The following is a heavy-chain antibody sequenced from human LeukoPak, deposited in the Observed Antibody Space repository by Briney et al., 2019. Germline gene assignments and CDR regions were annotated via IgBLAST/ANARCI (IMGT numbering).Heavy chain of an antibody. Sequence: SETLSLTCTVSGVSISSGDYYWSWIRQSPGKGLEWIGYIYYSGSTYYNPSLKSRVTISVDTSKNQFSLKLSSVTAADTAVYYCARGSRGPVVPAAIRRTHWFDPWGQGTLVTVSS. CDR3: ARGSRGPVVPAAIRRTHWFDP. V-gene: IGHV4-30-4*01. J-gene: IGHJ5*02. CDR2: IYYSGST. CDR1: GVSISSGDYY. D-gene: IGHD2-2*01.